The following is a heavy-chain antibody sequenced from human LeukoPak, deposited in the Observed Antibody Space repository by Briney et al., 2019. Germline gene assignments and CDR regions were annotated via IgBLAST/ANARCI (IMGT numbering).Heavy chain of an antibody. CDR3: ARVTGGRYCSTTSCYMRGWFDP. Sequence: GASVKVSCKASGYTFTSYGISWVRQAPGQGLEWMGWISAYNGNTNYAQKLQGRVTMTTDTFTSTVYMELSSLRSEDTAVYYCARVTGGRYCSTTSCYMRGWFDPWGQGTLVTVSS. V-gene: IGHV1-18*01. CDR1: GYTFTSYG. CDR2: ISAYNGNT. J-gene: IGHJ5*02. D-gene: IGHD2-2*02.